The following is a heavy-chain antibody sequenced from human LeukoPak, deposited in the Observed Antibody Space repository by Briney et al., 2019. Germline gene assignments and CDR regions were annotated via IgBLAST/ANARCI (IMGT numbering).Heavy chain of an antibody. D-gene: IGHD2-8*02. CDR3: ATYRQVLLPFES. CDR1: GFTFSSYG. J-gene: IGHJ4*02. V-gene: IGHV3-23*01. CDR2: IFPSGGEI. Sequence: GGSLRLSCVASGFTFSSYGMHWVRQPPGKGLEWVSSIFPSGGEIHYADSVRGRFTISRDNSKSTLSLQMNSLRAEDTAIYYCATYRQVLLPFESWGQGTLVTVSS.